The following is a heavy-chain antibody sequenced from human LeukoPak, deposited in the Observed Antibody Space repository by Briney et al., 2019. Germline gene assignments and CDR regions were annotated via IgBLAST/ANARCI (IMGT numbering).Heavy chain of an antibody. CDR3: GRDLPTVTSIDY. V-gene: IGHV3-21*06. Sequence: GGSLRLSCATSGFTFSHYYMTWVRQAPGKGLEWVSSISGSSGYIFYADSVKGRFTISRDNAKNSLYLQMNSLRAEDTAVYYCGRDLPTVTSIDYWGQGTLVTVSS. D-gene: IGHD4-17*01. J-gene: IGHJ4*02. CDR2: ISGSSGYI. CDR1: GFTFSHYY.